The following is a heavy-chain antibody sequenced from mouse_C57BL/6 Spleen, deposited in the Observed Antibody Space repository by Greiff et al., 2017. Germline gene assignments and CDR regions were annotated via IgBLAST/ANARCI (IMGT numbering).Heavy chain of an antibody. D-gene: IGHD2-10*02. V-gene: IGHV1-69*01. CDR2: IDPSDSYT. Sequence: VQLQQPGAELVMPGASVKLSCKASGYTFTSYWMHWVKQRPGQGLEWIGEIDPSDSYTNYNQKFKGKSTLTVDKSSSTAYMQLSSLTSEDSAVYYCARVLYGNFYAMDYWGQGTSVTVSS. CDR1: GYTFTSYW. J-gene: IGHJ4*01. CDR3: ARVLYGNFYAMDY.